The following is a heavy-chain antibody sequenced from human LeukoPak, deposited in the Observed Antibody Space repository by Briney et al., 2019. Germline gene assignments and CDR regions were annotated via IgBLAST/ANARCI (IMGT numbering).Heavy chain of an antibody. CDR3: ATLGVVVLVDY. Sequence: SETLSLTCTVSGGSISSYYWSWIWQPDGKGLEWIGRIYTSGSTNYNPSLKSRVTMSVDTSKNQLSLKLSSVTAADTAVYYCATLGVVVLVDYWGQGTLVTVSS. J-gene: IGHJ4*02. D-gene: IGHD2-2*01. V-gene: IGHV4-4*07. CDR1: GGSISSYY. CDR2: IYTSGST.